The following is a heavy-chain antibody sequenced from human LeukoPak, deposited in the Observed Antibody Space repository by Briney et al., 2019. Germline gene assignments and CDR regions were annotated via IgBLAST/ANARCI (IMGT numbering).Heavy chain of an antibody. D-gene: IGHD1-26*01. V-gene: IGHV3-9*01. CDR1: GFTFDDYA. J-gene: IGHJ4*02. CDR2: ISWNSGSI. Sequence: PGGSLRLSCAASGFTFDDYAMHWVRQAPGKGLEWVSGISWNSGSIGYADSVKGRFTISRDNAKNSLYLQMNSLRAEDTALYYCAKVREVLETHGPDFDYWGQGTLVTVSS. CDR3: AKVREVLETHGPDFDY.